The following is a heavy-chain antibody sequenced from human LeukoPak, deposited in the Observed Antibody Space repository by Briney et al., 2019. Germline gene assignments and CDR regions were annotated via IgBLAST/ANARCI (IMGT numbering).Heavy chain of an antibody. J-gene: IGHJ5*02. CDR2: INHSGST. V-gene: IGHV4-34*01. D-gene: IGHD3-10*01. Sequence: SETLSLTCAVYGGSFSGYYWSWIRQPPGKGLEWIGEINHSGSTNYNPSLKSRVTISVDTSKNQFSLKPSSVTAADTAVYYCARHPFVYGSGRGFDPWGQGTLVTVSS. CDR3: ARHPFVYGSGRGFDP. CDR1: GGSFSGYY.